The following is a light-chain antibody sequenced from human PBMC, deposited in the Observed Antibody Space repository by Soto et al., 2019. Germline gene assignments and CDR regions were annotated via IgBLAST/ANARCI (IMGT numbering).Light chain of an antibody. CDR2: EVS. CDR1: SSDVGGYSY. CDR3: SSYTSGSTYVV. V-gene: IGLV2-14*03. Sequence: SALTQPASVSGSPGQSITISCTGTSSDVGGYSYVSWYQQHPGKAPKLMIYEVSNRPSGVSNRFSGSKSGNTASLTISGLQAEDEGDYYCSSYTSGSTYVVFGGGTKLTVL. J-gene: IGLJ2*01.